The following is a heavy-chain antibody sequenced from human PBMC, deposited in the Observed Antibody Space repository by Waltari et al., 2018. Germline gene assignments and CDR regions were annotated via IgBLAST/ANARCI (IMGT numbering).Heavy chain of an antibody. D-gene: IGHD6-19*01. CDR3: LGSGYSSGWNYYYGMDV. CDR2: TA. J-gene: IGHJ6*02. Sequence: TANYAQKFQGRVTITVDESTSTAYMELSSLRSEDTAVYYCLGSGYSSGWNYYYGMDVWGQGTTVTVSS. V-gene: IGHV1-69*01.